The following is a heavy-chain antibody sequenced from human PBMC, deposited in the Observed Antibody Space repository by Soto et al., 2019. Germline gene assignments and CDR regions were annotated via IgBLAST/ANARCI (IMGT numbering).Heavy chain of an antibody. Sequence: ASVKVSCKASGYTFTSYYIHWVRQAPGQGLEWMGIINPSGGSTSYAQKFQGRVTMTRDTSTSTVYMELNSLRAEDTAVYYCARYRDILTGPPFSYYYYGMDVWGQGTTVTVSS. J-gene: IGHJ6*02. V-gene: IGHV1-46*01. D-gene: IGHD3-9*01. CDR3: ARYRDILTGPPFSYYYYGMDV. CDR1: GYTFTSYY. CDR2: INPSGGST.